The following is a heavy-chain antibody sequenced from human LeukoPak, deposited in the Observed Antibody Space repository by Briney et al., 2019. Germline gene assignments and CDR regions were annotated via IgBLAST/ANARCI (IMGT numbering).Heavy chain of an antibody. Sequence: GESLKISCKGSGYSFTNYWIGWVRQMPGKGLEWMGIIYPGDSDTRYSPSSQGQVTISADKSISTAYLQWSSLKASDTAMYYCARHYHLNFRSGSSAGLYFDHWGQGTLVTVSS. J-gene: IGHJ4*02. CDR2: IYPGDSDT. CDR3: ARHYHLNFRSGSSAGLYFDH. CDR1: GYSFTNYW. V-gene: IGHV5-51*01. D-gene: IGHD3-10*01.